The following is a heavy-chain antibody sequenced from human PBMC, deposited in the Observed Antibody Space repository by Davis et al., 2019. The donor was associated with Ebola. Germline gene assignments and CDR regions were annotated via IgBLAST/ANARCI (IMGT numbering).Heavy chain of an antibody. J-gene: IGHJ4*02. Sequence: PSETLSLTCTVSSYSISSGFYWGWIRQPPGKGLEWIGSIYHSGTTYYNASLKRRVTISVDTSKNQFSLKLSSLTSADTAVYYCARDGQNFWSGYKFDYWGQGHLVTVSS. V-gene: IGHV4-38-2*02. CDR2: IYHSGTT. CDR1: SYSISSGFY. CDR3: ARDGQNFWSGYKFDY. D-gene: IGHD3-3*01.